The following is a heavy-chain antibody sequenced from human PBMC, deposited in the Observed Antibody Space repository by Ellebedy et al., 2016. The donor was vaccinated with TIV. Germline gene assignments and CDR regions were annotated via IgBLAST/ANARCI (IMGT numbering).Heavy chain of an antibody. CDR1: GYTFTDHW. J-gene: IGHJ5*02. CDR2: IYVDDSDT. V-gene: IGHV5-51*01. Sequence: GESLKISXKASGYTFTDHWVAWVRQMPGKGLEWMGIIYVDDSDTRYSPSFRGQVTISVDKSINTAYLHWRPLKASDTAMYFCARHPGIAGGADLWGQGTLVTVSS. D-gene: IGHD1-14*01. CDR3: ARHPGIAGGADL.